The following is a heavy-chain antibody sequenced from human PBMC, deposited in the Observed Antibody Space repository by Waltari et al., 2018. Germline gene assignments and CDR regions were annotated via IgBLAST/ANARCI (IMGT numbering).Heavy chain of an antibody. J-gene: IGHJ4*02. V-gene: IGHV4-39*07. CDR1: GGSISSSSYY. CDR2: IYYSGST. Sequence: QLQLQESGPGLVKPSETLSLTCTVSGGSISSSSYYWGWIRQPPGKGLERIGSIYYSGSTYYNPSLKSRVTMSVDTSKNQFSLKLSSVTAADTAVYYCARDYGGLQSDYWGQGTLVTVSS. CDR3: ARDYGGLQSDY. D-gene: IGHD3-16*01.